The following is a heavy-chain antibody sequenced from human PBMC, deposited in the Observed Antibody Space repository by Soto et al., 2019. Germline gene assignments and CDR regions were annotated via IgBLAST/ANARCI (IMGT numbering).Heavy chain of an antibody. J-gene: IGHJ4*02. D-gene: IGHD4-17*01. Sequence: GGSLRLSCAASGFTFSSYAMSWVRQAPGKGLEWVSGISTSGGSTYYADSVKGRFTISRDNSKNTLYLQVNSLRAEDTAVYYCAKVVTTVYYFDYWGQGTLVTVSS. V-gene: IGHV3-23*01. CDR2: ISTSGGST. CDR1: GFTFSSYA. CDR3: AKVVTTVYYFDY.